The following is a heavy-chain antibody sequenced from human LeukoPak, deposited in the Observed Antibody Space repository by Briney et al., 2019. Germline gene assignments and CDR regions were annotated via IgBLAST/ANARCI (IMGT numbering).Heavy chain of an antibody. CDR3: ATDSRLAVAGTS. CDR2: ISGSGGST. J-gene: IGHJ4*02. Sequence: GGSLRLSCAASGFTFSSYAMHWVRQAPGKGLEWVSAISGSGGSTYYADSVRGRFTISRDNAKNSLYLQMNSLRAEDTALYYCATDSRLAVAGTSWGQGTLVTVSS. D-gene: IGHD6-19*01. V-gene: IGHV3-23*01. CDR1: GFTFSSYA.